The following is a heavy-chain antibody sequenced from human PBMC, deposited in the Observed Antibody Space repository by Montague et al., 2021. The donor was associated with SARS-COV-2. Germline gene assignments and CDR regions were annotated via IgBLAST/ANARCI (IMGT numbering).Heavy chain of an antibody. CDR1: GGSISSSCYY. CDR2: IYYSGST. V-gene: IGHV4-39*01. D-gene: IGHD3-3*01. J-gene: IGHJ4*02. CDR3: ARQRLDSTIFGVVNGRVFDY. Sequence: SETLSLTCTVSGGSISSSCYYWGWLRQPPGKGLEWIGCIYYSGSTYYNPSLKSRVTISVDTSKNQFSLKLSSVTAADTAVYYCARQRLDSTIFGVVNGRVFDYWGQGTMVTVSS.